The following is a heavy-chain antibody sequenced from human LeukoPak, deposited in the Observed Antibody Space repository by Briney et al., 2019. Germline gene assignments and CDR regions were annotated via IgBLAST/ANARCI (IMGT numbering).Heavy chain of an antibody. V-gene: IGHV4-59*01. Sequence: SETLSLTCTVSGGSISSYYWSWIRQPPGKGLEWIGYIYYSGSTNYNPSLKSRVTISVDTSKNQFSLKLSSVTAADTAVYYCARVFSGWEFDYWGQGTLVTVSS. CDR2: IYYSGST. D-gene: IGHD6-19*01. CDR3: ARVFSGWEFDY. CDR1: GGSISSYY. J-gene: IGHJ4*02.